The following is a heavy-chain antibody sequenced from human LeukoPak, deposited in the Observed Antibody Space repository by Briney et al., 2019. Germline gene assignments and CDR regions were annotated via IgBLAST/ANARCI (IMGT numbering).Heavy chain of an antibody. CDR2: ISGSGGST. CDR3: AKGDDFWSGYPTFDY. D-gene: IGHD3-3*01. V-gene: IGHV3-23*01. Sequence: GGSLRLSCAASGFTFSSYAMSWVRQAPGKGLEWVSAISGSGGSTYYADSVKGRFTISRDNSKNTLYLQMNSLRAEDTAVYYCAKGDDFWSGYPTFDYWGQGTLVTVSS. CDR1: GFTFSSYA. J-gene: IGHJ4*02.